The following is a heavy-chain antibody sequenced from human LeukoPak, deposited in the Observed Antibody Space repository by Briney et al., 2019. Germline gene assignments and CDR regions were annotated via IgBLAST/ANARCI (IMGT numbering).Heavy chain of an antibody. V-gene: IGHV1-2*02. J-gene: IGHJ6*03. D-gene: IGHD4/OR15-4a*01. Sequence: ASVKVSCKASGYTFTGYYMHWVRQAPGQGLEWMGWINPNSGGTNYAQKFQGRVTMTRDTSISTAYMELSRLRSDDTAVYYCARGGATRDYYYYMDVWGKGTTVTVSS. CDR1: GYTFTGYY. CDR2: INPNSGGT. CDR3: ARGGATRDYYYYMDV.